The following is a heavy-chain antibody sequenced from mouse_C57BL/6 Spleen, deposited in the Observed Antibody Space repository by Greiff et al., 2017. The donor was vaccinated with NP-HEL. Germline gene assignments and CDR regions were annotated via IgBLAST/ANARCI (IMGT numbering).Heavy chain of an antibody. CDR1: GYSITSGYY. J-gene: IGHJ3*01. D-gene: IGHD1-1*01. CDR2: ISYDGSN. V-gene: IGHV3-6*01. CDR3: ARSGSSPAWFAY. Sequence: EVKLMESGPGLVKPSQSLSLTCSVTGYSITSGYYWNWIRQFPGNKLEWMGYISYDGSNNYNPSLKNRISITRDTSKNQFFLKLNSVTTEDTATYYCARSGSSPAWFAYWGQGTLVTVSA.